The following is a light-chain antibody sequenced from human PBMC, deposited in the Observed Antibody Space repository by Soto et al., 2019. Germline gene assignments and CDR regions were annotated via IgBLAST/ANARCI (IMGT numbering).Light chain of an antibody. V-gene: IGKV3-11*01. CDR3: QQSTNWPLT. CDR1: QSVGSS. CDR2: DAS. Sequence: EIVLTQSPATLSLSPGERATLSCRASQSVGSSLAWYQQKPGQAPRLLIYDASTRATGIPARFSGSGSGTDFTLTISSLQPEDFAAYYCQQSTNWPLTFGQGTKVEIK. J-gene: IGKJ4*01.